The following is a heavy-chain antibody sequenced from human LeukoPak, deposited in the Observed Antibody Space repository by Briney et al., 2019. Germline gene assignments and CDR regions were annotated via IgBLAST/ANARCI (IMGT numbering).Heavy chain of an antibody. D-gene: IGHD5-12*01. CDR3: AKDTGYSGYGIVDY. Sequence: GRSLRLSCAASGFTFDDYAMHWVRQAPGKGLEWVSGISWNSGSIGYADSVKGRFTISRDNAKNSLYLQMNSLRAEGTALYYCAKDTGYSGYGIVDYWGQGTLVTVSS. V-gene: IGHV3-9*01. J-gene: IGHJ4*02. CDR1: GFTFDDYA. CDR2: ISWNSGSI.